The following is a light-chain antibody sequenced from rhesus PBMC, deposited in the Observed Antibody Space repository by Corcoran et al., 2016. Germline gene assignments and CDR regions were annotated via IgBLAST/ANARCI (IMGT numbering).Light chain of an antibody. Sequence: DIQMSQSPSSLSAFVGDKVTITCRASQGISNAFAWFQPKPGKAPKLLNYGASSLESGVPSRFSGSRSGTDFTHTLSSLQPDDFAPYYCQQSVSTPFSLGQGTKVEIK. CDR2: GAS. J-gene: IGKJ2*01. CDR1: QGISNA. CDR3: QQSVSTPFS. V-gene: IGKV1-33*02.